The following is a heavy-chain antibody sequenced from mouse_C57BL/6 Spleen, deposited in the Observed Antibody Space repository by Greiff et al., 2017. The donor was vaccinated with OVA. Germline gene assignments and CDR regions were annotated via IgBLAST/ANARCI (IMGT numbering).Heavy chain of an antibody. CDR3: ARGEYFDY. J-gene: IGHJ2*01. CDR2: IYPGDGDT. Sequence: VQLQQSGPELVKPGASVKISCKASGYAFSSSWMNWVKQRPGKGLEWIGRIYPGDGDTNYNGKFKGKATLTADKSSSTAYMQLSSLTSEDSAVYFWARGEYFDYWGQGTTLTVSS. CDR1: GYAFSSSW. V-gene: IGHV1-82*01.